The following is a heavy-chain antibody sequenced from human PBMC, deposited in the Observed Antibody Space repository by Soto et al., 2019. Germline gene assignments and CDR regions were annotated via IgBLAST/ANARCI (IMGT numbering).Heavy chain of an antibody. D-gene: IGHD5-18*01. CDR3: ARWEVGDTAMDPVTDY. Sequence: PGESLKISCKGSGYSFTSYWISWVRQMPGKGLEWMGRIDPSDSYTNYSPSFQGHVTISADKSISTAYLQWSSLKASDTAMYYCARWEVGDTAMDPVTDYWGQGTLVTVSS. CDR1: GYSFTSYW. V-gene: IGHV5-10-1*01. CDR2: IDPSDSYT. J-gene: IGHJ4*02.